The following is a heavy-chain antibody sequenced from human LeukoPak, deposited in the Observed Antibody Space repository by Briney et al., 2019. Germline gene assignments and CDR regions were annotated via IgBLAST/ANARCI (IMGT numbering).Heavy chain of an antibody. D-gene: IGHD2-21*01. CDR1: GFTFSDYY. J-gene: IGHJ5*02. CDR2: ISKNGKTI. CDR3: ATTGLLGDIP. Sequence: RPGGSLRLSCAASGFTFSDYYMSWIRQAPGKGLEWLSYISKNGKTIYYADSVKGRFTISRDNAKKSVYLQMNSLRAEDTAVYYCATTGLLGDIPWGQGTLVTVSS. V-gene: IGHV3-11*01.